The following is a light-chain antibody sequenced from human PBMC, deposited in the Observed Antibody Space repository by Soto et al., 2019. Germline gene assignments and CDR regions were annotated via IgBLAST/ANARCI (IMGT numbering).Light chain of an antibody. CDR1: QGISNY. CDR3: QKRDTGPLT. Sequence: DIQMTQSPSSLASSVGERVTLTCRASQGISNYLVWYQQKPGKPPKPLIYAASTLQSGVPSRFSGSGSGTRFTLTISSLQPEDVATYYCQKRDTGPLTFGGGTRVELK. J-gene: IGKJ4*01. CDR2: AAS. V-gene: IGKV1-27*01.